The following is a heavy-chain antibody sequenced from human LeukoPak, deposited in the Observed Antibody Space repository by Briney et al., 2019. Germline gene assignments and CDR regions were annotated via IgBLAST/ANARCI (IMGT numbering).Heavy chain of an antibody. V-gene: IGHV4-39*01. CDR2: IYYSGST. CDR3: ARQGYSYVVVAFDI. Sequence: SETLSLTCTVSGGSISSSSYYWGWIRQPPGKGLGWNGSIYYSGSTYYNPSLKSRVTISVDTSKNQFSLKLSSVTAADTAVYYCARQGYSYVVVAFDIWGQGTMVTVSS. D-gene: IGHD5-18*01. CDR1: GGSISSSSYY. J-gene: IGHJ3*02.